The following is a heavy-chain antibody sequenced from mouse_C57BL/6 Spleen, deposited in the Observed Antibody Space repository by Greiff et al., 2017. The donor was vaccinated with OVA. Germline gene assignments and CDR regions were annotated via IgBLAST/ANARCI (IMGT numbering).Heavy chain of an antibody. CDR3: AIEYYGSRGFAY. V-gene: IGHV5-15*01. J-gene: IGHJ3*01. CDR1: GFTFSDYG. D-gene: IGHD1-1*01. CDR2: ISNLAYSI. Sequence: EVHLVESGGGLVQPGGSLKLSCAASGFTFSDYGMAWVRQAPRKGPEWVAFISNLAYSIYYADTVTGQFTISRENAKNTLYQEMSRLRSEDTAMYYCAIEYYGSRGFAYWGQGTLVTVSA.